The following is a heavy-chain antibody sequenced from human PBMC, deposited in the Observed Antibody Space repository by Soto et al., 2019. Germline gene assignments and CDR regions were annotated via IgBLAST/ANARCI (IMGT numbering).Heavy chain of an antibody. CDR1: GFTFSDHA. V-gene: IGHV3-30*04. D-gene: IGHD4-17*01. CDR3: AREPTTVLERIDF. J-gene: IGHJ4*02. CDR2: ISYDGSKK. Sequence: QVQLVQSGGGVVQPGRSLRISCAASGFTFSDHAMHWVSQPPGKGLEWVAVISYDGSKKHYADSVEGRFTISRDNSKNTLYLQMSSLREEDTAVYYCAREPTTVLERIDFWGQGTPVTVSS.